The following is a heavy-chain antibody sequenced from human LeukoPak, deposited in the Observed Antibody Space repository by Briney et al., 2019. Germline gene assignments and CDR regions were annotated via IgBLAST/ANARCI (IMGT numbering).Heavy chain of an antibody. CDR3: AKERRGYSGYERSYYYYYGMDV. CDR2: ISNDGSNK. J-gene: IGHJ6*04. CDR1: GFTFSTYG. D-gene: IGHD5-12*01. V-gene: IGHV3-30*18. Sequence: GRSLRPSCAASGFTFSTYGMHWVRQAPGKGLEWVAVISNDGSNKYHADSVKGRFTISRVKSKNTLYLQMNSLRAEDTAVYYCAKERRGYSGYERSYYYYYGMDVWGKGTTVTVSS.